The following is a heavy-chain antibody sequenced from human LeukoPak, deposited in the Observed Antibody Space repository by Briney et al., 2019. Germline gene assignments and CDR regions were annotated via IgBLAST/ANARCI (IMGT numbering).Heavy chain of an antibody. CDR2: IRIKANNYAT. CDR1: GFTLSGFA. V-gene: IGHV3-73*01. Sequence: PGGSLRLSCAASGFTLSGFAIHWVHQASGKGLEWVGRIRIKANNYATTYAASVKGRFTISRDDSKNTAYLQMNSLKIEDTAVYYCTRRMTPPPGMDVWGQGTTVIVSS. J-gene: IGHJ6*02. CDR3: TRRMTPPPGMDV.